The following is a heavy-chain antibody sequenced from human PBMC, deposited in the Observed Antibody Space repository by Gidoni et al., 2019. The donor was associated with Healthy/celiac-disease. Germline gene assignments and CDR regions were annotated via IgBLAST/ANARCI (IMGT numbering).Heavy chain of an antibody. CDR3: VKGVIELEQLPRYYYYYYMDV. CDR1: GFTFSSYA. Sequence: LRLSCSASGFTFSSYAMHWVRQAPGKGLEYVSAISSNGGSTYYADSVKGRFTISRDNSKNTLYLQMSSLRAEDTAVYYCVKGVIELEQLPRYYYYYYMDVWGKGTTVTVSS. D-gene: IGHD6-13*01. V-gene: IGHV3-64D*06. J-gene: IGHJ6*03. CDR2: ISSNGGST.